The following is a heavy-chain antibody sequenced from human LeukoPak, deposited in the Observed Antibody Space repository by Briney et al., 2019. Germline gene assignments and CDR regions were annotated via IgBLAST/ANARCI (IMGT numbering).Heavy chain of an antibody. CDR2: ISGYNGNT. J-gene: IGHJ6*03. Sequence: ASVKVSCKASGYTFTSYGISWVRQAPGQGLEWMGWISGYNGNTNYAQKFQGRVTMTTDTSTSTANMELRSLTSDDTAVYYCARATGIDCSSTSCRSPAQYYMDVWGKGTTVTVSS. CDR3: ARATGIDCSSTSCRSPAQYYMDV. D-gene: IGHD2-2*01. V-gene: IGHV1-18*01. CDR1: GYTFTSYG.